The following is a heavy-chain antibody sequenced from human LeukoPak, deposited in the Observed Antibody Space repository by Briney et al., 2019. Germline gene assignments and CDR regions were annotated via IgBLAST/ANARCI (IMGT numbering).Heavy chain of an antibody. Sequence: GASVKVSCKASGYTFTGYYMHWVRQAPGQGLEWMGWINPNSGGTNYAQKFQGRVTMTRDTSISTAYMELSRLRSDDTAVYYCARESVPLSPYSSLDYWGQGTLVTVSS. CDR3: ARESVPLSPYSSLDY. CDR1: GYTFTGYY. D-gene: IGHD2-21*01. CDR2: INPNSGGT. V-gene: IGHV1-2*02. J-gene: IGHJ4*02.